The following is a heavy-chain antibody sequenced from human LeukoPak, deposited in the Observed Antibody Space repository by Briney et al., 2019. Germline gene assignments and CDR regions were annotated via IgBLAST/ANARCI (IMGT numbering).Heavy chain of an antibody. J-gene: IGHJ4*02. D-gene: IGHD6-13*01. CDR2: IDHSGAT. Sequence: KASETLSLTCAVYGASFRNYYWSWIRQTPGKRLEWIGEIDHSGATNYNPSLKSRVTISLDTSKNQFSLKLTSVIAADTAVYFCARSGTYQYSSTSDYWGQGALVTVSS. V-gene: IGHV4-34*01. CDR3: ARSGTYQYSSTSDY. CDR1: GASFRNYY.